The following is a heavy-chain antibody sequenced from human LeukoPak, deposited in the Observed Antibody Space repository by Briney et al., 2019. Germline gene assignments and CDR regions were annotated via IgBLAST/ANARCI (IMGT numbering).Heavy chain of an antibody. V-gene: IGHV3-7*04. CDR3: ARAREPYSGGWDYFDL. Sequence: GGSLRLSCAASGFTFSTHWMSWVRQAPGKGLEWVANIKQDGSDEYYVDSVKGRFTISRDNAKNSLFVQMNSLRAEDTAVYYCARAREPYSGGWDYFDLWGRGTLVTVSS. J-gene: IGHJ2*01. CDR2: IKQDGSDE. D-gene: IGHD6-19*01. CDR1: GFTFSTHW.